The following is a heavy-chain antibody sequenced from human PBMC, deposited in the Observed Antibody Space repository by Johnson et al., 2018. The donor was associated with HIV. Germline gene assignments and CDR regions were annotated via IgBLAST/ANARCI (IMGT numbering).Heavy chain of an antibody. CDR2: ISYDGSNK. CDR1: GFTFSSYA. D-gene: IGHD6-6*01. CDR3: AREYSSLSQGAFDI. Sequence: QVQLVESGGGVVQPGRSPRLSCAASGFTFSSYAMHWVRQAPGKGLEWVAVISYDGSNKYYADSVKGRFTISRDNSKNTLYLQMNSLRAEDTAVYYCAREYSSLSQGAFDIWGQGTMVTVSS. J-gene: IGHJ3*02. V-gene: IGHV3-30*04.